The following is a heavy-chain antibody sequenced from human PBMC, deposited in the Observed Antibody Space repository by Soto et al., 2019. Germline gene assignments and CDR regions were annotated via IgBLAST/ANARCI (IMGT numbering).Heavy chain of an antibody. Sequence: GESLKISCKGSGYSFTSYWIGWVRQMPGKGLEWMGIIYPGDSDTRYSPSFQGQVTISADKSISTAYLQWSSLKASDTAMYYCARQDDSGYPGGDYYYYGMDVWGQGTTVTVSS. CDR3: ARQDDSGYPGGDYYYYGMDV. D-gene: IGHD5-12*01. J-gene: IGHJ6*02. CDR1: GYSFTSYW. V-gene: IGHV5-51*01. CDR2: IYPGDSDT.